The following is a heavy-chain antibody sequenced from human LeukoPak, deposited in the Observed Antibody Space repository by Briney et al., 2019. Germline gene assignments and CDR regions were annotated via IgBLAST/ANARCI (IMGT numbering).Heavy chain of an antibody. J-gene: IGHJ3*02. Sequence: GGSLRLSCAASGFTFSSYAMHWVRQAPGKGLEWVAVISYDGSNKYYADSVKGRFTISRDNSKNTLYLQMNSLRAEDTAVYYCARDSSSAVRSAFDIWGQGTMVTVSS. D-gene: IGHD6-25*01. CDR3: ARDSSSAVRSAFDI. CDR1: GFTFSSYA. CDR2: ISYDGSNK. V-gene: IGHV3-30*04.